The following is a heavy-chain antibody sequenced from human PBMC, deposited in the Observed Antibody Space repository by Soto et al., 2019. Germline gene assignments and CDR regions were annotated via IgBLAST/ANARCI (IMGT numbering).Heavy chain of an antibody. Sequence: GGSLRLSWAASGFTFSGYGMHWVRQAPGKGLEWVAVISNDGRNKYYGDSVRGRFTISRDNSKNTLDLQMNSLRPEDTAVYHCGKEIFSVHNTGWPQGLWGQGTLVTVSS. CDR3: GKEIFSVHNTGWPQGL. V-gene: IGHV3-30*18. J-gene: IGHJ4*02. CDR1: GFTFSGYG. CDR2: ISNDGRNK. D-gene: IGHD6-19*01.